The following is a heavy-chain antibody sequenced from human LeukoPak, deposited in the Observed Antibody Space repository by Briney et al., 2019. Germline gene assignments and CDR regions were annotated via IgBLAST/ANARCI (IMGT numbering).Heavy chain of an antibody. CDR1: GGTFSSYA. Sequence: SVKVSCKASGGTFSSYAISWVRQAPGQGREWMGGIIPIFGTANYAQKFQGRVTITTDESTSTAYMELSSLRSEDTAVYYCAREPGYSYGVFDYWGQGTLVTVSS. J-gene: IGHJ4*02. CDR2: IIPIFGTA. D-gene: IGHD5-18*01. CDR3: AREPGYSYGVFDY. V-gene: IGHV1-69*05.